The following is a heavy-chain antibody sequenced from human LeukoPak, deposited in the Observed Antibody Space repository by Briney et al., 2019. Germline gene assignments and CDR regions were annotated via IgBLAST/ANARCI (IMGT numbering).Heavy chain of an antibody. Sequence: SETLSLTCTVSGGSISSYYWSWIRQPPGKGLEWIGYIYYSGSTNYNPSLKSRVTISVDTSKNQFSLKLSSVTAADTAVYYCARTKYYYGSSGYFASAFDIWGQGTMVTVSS. CDR3: ARTKYYYGSSGYFASAFDI. D-gene: IGHD3-22*01. CDR1: GGSISSYY. J-gene: IGHJ3*02. CDR2: IYYSGST. V-gene: IGHV4-59*01.